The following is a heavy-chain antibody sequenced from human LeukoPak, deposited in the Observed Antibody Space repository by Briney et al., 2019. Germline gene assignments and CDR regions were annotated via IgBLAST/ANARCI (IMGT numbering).Heavy chain of an antibody. Sequence: PGGSLRLSCAASGITVTSNYMSWVRQAPGKGLEWIGEIYHSGSTNYNPSLKSRVTISVDKSKNQFSLKLSSVTAADTAVYYCARVCGGDCYSAIDYWGQGTLVTVSS. V-gene: IGHV4-4*02. J-gene: IGHJ4*02. CDR2: IYHSGST. CDR1: GITVTSNY. D-gene: IGHD2-21*02. CDR3: ARVCGGDCYSAIDY.